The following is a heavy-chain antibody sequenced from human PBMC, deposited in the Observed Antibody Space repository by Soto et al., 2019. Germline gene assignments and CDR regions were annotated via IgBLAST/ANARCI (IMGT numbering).Heavy chain of an antibody. Sequence: EVQLVESGGGLVQPGGSLRLSCAASGFTFSSYWMHWVRQAPGKGLVWVSRINSDGSSTSYADSVKGRFTISRDNAKNTMDLQMNSLRAEDTAVYYCARGVTMIVVGYNWFDPWGQGTLVTVSS. CDR2: INSDGSST. CDR1: GFTFSSYW. CDR3: ARGVTMIVVGYNWFDP. D-gene: IGHD3-22*01. J-gene: IGHJ5*02. V-gene: IGHV3-74*01.